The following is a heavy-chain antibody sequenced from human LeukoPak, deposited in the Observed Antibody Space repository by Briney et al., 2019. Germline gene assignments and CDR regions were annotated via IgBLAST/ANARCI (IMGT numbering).Heavy chain of an antibody. CDR2: ISSSGGST. J-gene: IGHJ4*02. V-gene: IGHV3-23*01. Sequence: PGGSLRLSCAASGFTFISYAMSWVRQAPGKGLEGVSAISSSGGSTYYADSVKGRFTITRDNSKNTLYLQMNSLRAEDTAVYYCAKEMTTVVTPFFDYWGQGTLVTVSS. CDR1: GFTFISYA. D-gene: IGHD4-23*01. CDR3: AKEMTTVVTPFFDY.